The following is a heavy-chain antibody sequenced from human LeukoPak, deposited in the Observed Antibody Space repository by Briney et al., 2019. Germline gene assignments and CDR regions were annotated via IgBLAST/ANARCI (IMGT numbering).Heavy chain of an antibody. CDR3: AREERALGYCSSTSCYNYYMDV. CDR1: GGTFSSYA. J-gene: IGHJ6*03. D-gene: IGHD2-2*02. V-gene: IGHV1-69*13. Sequence: ASVTVSCKASGGTFSSYAISWVRQAPGQGLEWMGGINPIFGTANYAQKFQGRVTITADESKSTAYMELSSLRSEDTAVYYCAREERALGYCSSTSCYNYYMDVWGKGTTVTISS. CDR2: INPIFGTA.